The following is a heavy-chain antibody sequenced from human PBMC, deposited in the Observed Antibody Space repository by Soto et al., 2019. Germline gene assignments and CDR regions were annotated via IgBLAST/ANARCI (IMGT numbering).Heavy chain of an antibody. CDR1: GFTFSSYA. V-gene: IGHV3-23*01. D-gene: IGHD3-10*01. J-gene: IGHJ5*02. Sequence: GGSLRLSCAASGFTFSSYAMSWVRQAPGKGLEWVSAISGSGGSTYYADSVKGRFTISRDNSKNTLYLQMNSLRAEDTAVYYCAKDLSVWFGESNWFDPWGQGTLVTVSS. CDR2: ISGSGGST. CDR3: AKDLSVWFGESNWFDP.